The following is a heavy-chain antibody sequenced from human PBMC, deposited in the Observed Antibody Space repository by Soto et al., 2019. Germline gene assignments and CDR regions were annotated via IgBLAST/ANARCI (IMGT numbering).Heavy chain of an antibody. CDR2: INHSGST. CDR3: ASSLFLRTGTTTFDY. D-gene: IGHD1-7*01. V-gene: IGHV4-34*01. J-gene: IGHJ4*02. CDR1: GGSFSGYY. Sequence: SETLSLTCAVYGGSFSGYYWSWIRQPPGKGLEWIGEINHSGSTNYNPSLKSRVTITVDTSKNQFSLKLSSVTAADTAVYYCASSLFLRTGTTTFDYWGQGTLVTVSS.